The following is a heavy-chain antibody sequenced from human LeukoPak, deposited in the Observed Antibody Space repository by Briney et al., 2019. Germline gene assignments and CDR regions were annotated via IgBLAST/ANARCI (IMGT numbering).Heavy chain of an antibody. Sequence: KPGESLKISCKGSGYSFTSYWIGRVRQMPGKGLEWMGIIYPGDSDTRYSPSFQGQVTISADKSISTAYLQWSSLKASDTAMYYCARHGGTYYYGSGSYYLDYWGQGTLVTVSS. V-gene: IGHV5-51*01. CDR2: IYPGDSDT. CDR1: GYSFTSYW. D-gene: IGHD3-10*01. CDR3: ARHGGTYYYGSGSYYLDY. J-gene: IGHJ4*02.